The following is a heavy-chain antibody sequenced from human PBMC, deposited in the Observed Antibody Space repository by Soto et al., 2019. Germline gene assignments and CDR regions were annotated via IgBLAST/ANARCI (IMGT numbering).Heavy chain of an antibody. J-gene: IGHJ6*02. CDR2: ISGSGGST. V-gene: IGHV3-23*01. Sequence: GGSLRLSCAASGFTFSSYAMSWVRQAPGKGLEWVSAISGSGGSTYYADSVKGRFTISRDNSKNTLYLQMNSLRAEDTAVYYCVKAIVVVPAAPRMDVWGQGTTVTVSS. D-gene: IGHD2-2*01. CDR1: GFTFSSYA. CDR3: VKAIVVVPAAPRMDV.